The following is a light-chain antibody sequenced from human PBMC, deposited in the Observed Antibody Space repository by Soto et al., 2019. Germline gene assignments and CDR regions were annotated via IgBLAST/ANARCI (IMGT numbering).Light chain of an antibody. V-gene: IGLV2-14*03. CDR2: DVS. CDR3: SSYTTSNTRQIV. J-gene: IGLJ1*01. CDR1: SSDVGGYNY. Sequence: QSVLTQPASVPGSPGQSITISCTGTSSDVGGYNYVSWYQHHPGKAPKLMIFDVSNRPSGVSNRFSGSKSGNTASLTISGFQPEDEADYYCSSYTTSNTRQIVFGTGTKVTVL.